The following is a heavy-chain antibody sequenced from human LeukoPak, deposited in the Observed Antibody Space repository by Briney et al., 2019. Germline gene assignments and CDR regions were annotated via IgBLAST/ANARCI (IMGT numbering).Heavy chain of an antibody. CDR1: GGSITSRSFY. V-gene: IGHV4-39*01. D-gene: IGHD2-2*02. J-gene: IGHJ4*02. Sequence: SETVSLTCTVSGGSITSRSFYWGWIRQPPGKGLEWIGSRYSSGITYYHPSLGSRVTISVDTSKNQYALTLRSVTAADTAVYYCASEVLLYGYWGQGILVTVSS. CDR3: ASEVLLYGY. CDR2: RYSSGIT.